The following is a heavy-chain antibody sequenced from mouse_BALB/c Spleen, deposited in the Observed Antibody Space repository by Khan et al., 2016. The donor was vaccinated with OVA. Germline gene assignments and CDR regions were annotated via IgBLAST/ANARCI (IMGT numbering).Heavy chain of an antibody. V-gene: IGHV3-2*02. CDR2: ISYSGST. CDR3: AGDGSRYNQTMDY. CDR1: GFSITSDYA. J-gene: IGHJ4*01. Sequence: VQLKESGAGLVKPSQSLSLTCTATGFSITSDYAWYLIRQFPGNKLVWMGYISYSGSTNYNPALKSRISITRDTSKNQFFLQLNSVTTEDTATYYCAGDGSRYNQTMDYWGQGTTVTVSS. D-gene: IGHD2-3*01.